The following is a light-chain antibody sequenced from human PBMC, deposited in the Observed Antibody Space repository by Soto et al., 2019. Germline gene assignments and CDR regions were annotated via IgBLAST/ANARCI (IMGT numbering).Light chain of an antibody. J-gene: IGKJ4*01. CDR3: QQLNYYPLT. CDR2: AAS. CDR1: QGISSY. Sequence: AIRMTQSPSSFSATTGDRVTITCRASQGISSYLAWYQQKPGKAPKLLIYAASTLQSGVPSRFSGSGSGTEFTLTITSVQPEDFATYYCQQLNYYPLTFGGGTKVDIK. V-gene: IGKV1-8*01.